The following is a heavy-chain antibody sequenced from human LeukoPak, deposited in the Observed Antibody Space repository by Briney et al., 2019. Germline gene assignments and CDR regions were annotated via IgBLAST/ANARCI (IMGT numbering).Heavy chain of an antibody. J-gene: IGHJ4*02. CDR1: GGTFSSYA. CDR3: ARDVSGSLDFDY. Sequence: SVKVSCKASGGTFSSYAISWVRQAPGQGLEWMGGIIPIFGTANYAQKFQGRVTITADESTSTAYMELSSLRSEDTAVYYCARDVSGSLDFDYWGQGTLVTVSS. V-gene: IGHV1-69*01. CDR2: IIPIFGTA. D-gene: IGHD3-22*01.